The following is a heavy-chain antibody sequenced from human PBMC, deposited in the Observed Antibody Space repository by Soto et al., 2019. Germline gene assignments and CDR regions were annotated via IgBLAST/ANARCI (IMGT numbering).Heavy chain of an antibody. D-gene: IGHD6-19*01. V-gene: IGHV3-23*01. CDR1: GFSFTKYA. Sequence: GSLRLSWAVYGFSFTKYAIKCVRQAPGKGLEWVSVISGSGGSASYADSVKGRFTIYRANSKNTLYLKMNSLRAEDTAIYSCVREASGWYSRGSFDFWGRGTLVTVSS. J-gene: IGHJ3*01. CDR3: VREASGWYSRGSFDF. CDR2: ISGSGGSA.